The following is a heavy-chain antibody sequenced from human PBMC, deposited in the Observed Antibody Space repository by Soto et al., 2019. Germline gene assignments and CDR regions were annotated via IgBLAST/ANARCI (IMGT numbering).Heavy chain of an antibody. CDR3: ARDQYSYGYWDWFDP. Sequence: QVQLVQSGAEVKKPGASVKVSCKASGYTFTSYAMHWVRQAPGQRLECMGWINAGKGNTKYSQKFQGRVTITRDTSASTAYMELSSLRSEDTAVYYCARDQYSYGYWDWFDPWGQGTLVTVSS. D-gene: IGHD5-18*01. CDR1: GYTFTSYA. V-gene: IGHV1-3*01. J-gene: IGHJ5*02. CDR2: INAGKGNT.